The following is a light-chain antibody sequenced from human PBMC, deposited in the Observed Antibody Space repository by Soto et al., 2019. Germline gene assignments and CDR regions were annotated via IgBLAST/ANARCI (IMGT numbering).Light chain of an antibody. CDR2: DVT. J-gene: IGLJ1*01. V-gene: IGLV2-14*03. CDR3: TSYTSSITYV. Sequence: QSVLTQPASVSGSPGQAITFSCTRTSSDVGGYNFVSWYQHHPGKAPKLIIYDVTNRPSGISNRFSGSKSGNTASLTISGLQAEDEADYYCTSYTSSITYVFGTGTKVTVL. CDR1: SSDVGGYNF.